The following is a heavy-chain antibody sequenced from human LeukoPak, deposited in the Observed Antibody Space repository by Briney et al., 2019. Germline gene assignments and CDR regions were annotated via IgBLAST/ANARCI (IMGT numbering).Heavy chain of an antibody. CDR3: ARAPAWYDSSGYFPY. CDR2: INHSGST. CDR1: GGSFSSYY. J-gene: IGHJ4*02. V-gene: IGHV4-34*01. Sequence: PSETLSLTCAVYGGSFSSYYWSWIRQPPGKGLEWIGEINHSGSTKYNPSLKSRVTISVDTSKNQFSLKLSSVTAADTAIYYCARAPAWYDSSGYFPYWGQGTLVTVSS. D-gene: IGHD3-22*01.